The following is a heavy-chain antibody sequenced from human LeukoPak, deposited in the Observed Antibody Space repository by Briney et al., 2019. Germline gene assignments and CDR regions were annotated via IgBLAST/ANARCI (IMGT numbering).Heavy chain of an antibody. Sequence: GGSLRLSCAASGFTFSSYSMNWVRQAPGKGLEWVSSISSSYMYYADSVKGRFTISRDNAKNSLYLQMNSLRAEDTAVYYCARDRVLGFQHWGQGTLVTVSS. CDR1: GFTFSSYS. CDR3: ARDRVLGFQH. D-gene: IGHD6-6*01. J-gene: IGHJ1*01. CDR2: ISSSYM. V-gene: IGHV3-21*01.